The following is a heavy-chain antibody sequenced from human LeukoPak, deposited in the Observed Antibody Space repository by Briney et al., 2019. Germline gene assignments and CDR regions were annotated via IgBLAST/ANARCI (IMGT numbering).Heavy chain of an antibody. CDR3: ARISYDSSDYYGY. CDR2: IDSDGSST. D-gene: IGHD3-22*01. Sequence: GSLRLSCAASGFTFSSYWMHWVRQVPGKGLVWVSRIDSDGSSTSYADSVKGRFTIYRDNAKNTLYLQMNSLRAEDTAVYYCARISYDSSDYYGYWGQGTLVTVSS. J-gene: IGHJ4*02. CDR1: GFTFSSYW. V-gene: IGHV3-74*01.